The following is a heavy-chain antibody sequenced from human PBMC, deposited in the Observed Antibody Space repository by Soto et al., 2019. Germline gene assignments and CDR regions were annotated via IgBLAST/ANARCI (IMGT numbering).Heavy chain of an antibody. CDR1: GYTFTSYV. J-gene: IGHJ4*02. CDR2: ISAYTGDT. Sequence: GASVKVSCKASGYTFTSYVISWVRQAPGQGLEWMGWISAYTGDTNYAQKFQGRVTMTTDTSTSTAYMELRSLRSDDTAVYYCARNRAGASSGFWGQGTLVTVSS. D-gene: IGHD2-15*01. V-gene: IGHV1-18*01. CDR3: ARNRAGASSGF.